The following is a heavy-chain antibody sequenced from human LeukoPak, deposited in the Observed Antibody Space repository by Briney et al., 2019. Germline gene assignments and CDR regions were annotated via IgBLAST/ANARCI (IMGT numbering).Heavy chain of an antibody. V-gene: IGHV3-74*01. D-gene: IGHD3-10*01. CDR2: INEHVSIT. CDR1: GFTFSSYW. J-gene: IGHJ4*02. CDR3: ARDVAGSGSL. Sequence: GGSLRLSCAAAGFTFSSYWMHWDRQVPGKGLVWVARINEHVSITDYADSVKDRFPVSRDNAWNTLYLKMNGMRAEDTAVYYCARDVAGSGSLWGQGTLITVSS.